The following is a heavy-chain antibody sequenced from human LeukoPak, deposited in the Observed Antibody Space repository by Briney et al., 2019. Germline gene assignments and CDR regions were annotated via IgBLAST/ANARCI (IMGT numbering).Heavy chain of an antibody. CDR2: ISASDGSA. V-gene: IGHV3-23*01. J-gene: IGHJ3*01. CDR3: AKARIASAGTGAFDV. D-gene: IGHD6-13*01. Sequence: GGSLRLSCAASGFTVSSYAMTWVRQAPGKGLEWVSAISASDGSAQSAESVKGRFTISNNNSKNRLYLQMNSLRDEDTAVYYCAKARIASAGTGAFDVWGQGTMVTVSS. CDR1: GFTVSSYA.